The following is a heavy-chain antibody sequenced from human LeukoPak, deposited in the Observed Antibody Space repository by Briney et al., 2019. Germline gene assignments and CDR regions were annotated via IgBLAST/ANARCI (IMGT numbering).Heavy chain of an antibody. CDR3: ARVAPSMDV. CDR2: INSDGSST. Sequence: GGSLRLSCAASGFTFSNYWMHWVRQAPGKGLVWVSRINSDGSSTSYADSVKGRFTISRDNAKNTVYLQMNSPRAEDTAVYYCARVAPSMDVWGKGTTVTVSS. J-gene: IGHJ6*04. CDR1: GFTFSNYW. V-gene: IGHV3-74*01.